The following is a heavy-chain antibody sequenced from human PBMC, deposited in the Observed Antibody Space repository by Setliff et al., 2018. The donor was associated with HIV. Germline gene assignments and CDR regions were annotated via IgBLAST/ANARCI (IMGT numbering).Heavy chain of an antibody. CDR2: IYYRGSA. Sequence: SETLSLTCTVSGGSITTTNYYWGWVRQSPGKGLEWIGVIYYRGSAYYNLSLQSRVTLSVDTSKNSFSLPLTSVPAADTAVYFCARARGPPLPVLDFWGPGTLVTVSS. J-gene: IGHJ4*02. D-gene: IGHD3-10*01. CDR1: GGSITTTNYY. V-gene: IGHV4-39*07. CDR3: ARARGPPLPVLDF.